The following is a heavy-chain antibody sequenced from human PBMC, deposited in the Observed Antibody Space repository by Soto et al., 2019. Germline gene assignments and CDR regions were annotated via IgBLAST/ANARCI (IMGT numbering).Heavy chain of an antibody. Sequence: EVQLVESGGGLVQPGGSLRLSCAASGFTFSSYSMNWVRQAPGKGLEWVSYISSSSSTIYYADSVKGRFTISRENAKNSLYLQMNSLRDEDTAVYYCARDRNDLTYWYFDLWGRGTLVTVSS. CDR3: ARDRNDLTYWYFDL. V-gene: IGHV3-48*02. CDR2: ISSSSSTI. J-gene: IGHJ2*01. CDR1: GFTFSSYS. D-gene: IGHD2-21*02.